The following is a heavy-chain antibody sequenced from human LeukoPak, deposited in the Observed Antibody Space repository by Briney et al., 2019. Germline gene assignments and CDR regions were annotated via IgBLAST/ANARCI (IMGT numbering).Heavy chain of an antibody. J-gene: IGHJ4*02. D-gene: IGHD6-13*01. CDR3: ARMSYDSSPV. CDR2: TYYRSKWFN. CDR1: GDSVSSNSAA. V-gene: IGHV6-1*01. Sequence: SQTLSLTCAISGDSVSSNSAAWNWIRQSPSRGLEWLGRTYYRSKWFNNYAVSLKSRMTINPDSSKNQYSLHLNSVTPEDTAVYYCARMSYDSSPVWGRGTLVTVSS.